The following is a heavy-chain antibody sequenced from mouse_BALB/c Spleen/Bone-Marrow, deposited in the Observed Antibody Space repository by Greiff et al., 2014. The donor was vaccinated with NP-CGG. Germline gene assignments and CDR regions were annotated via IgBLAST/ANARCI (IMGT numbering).Heavy chain of an antibody. J-gene: IGHJ1*01. CDR2: INNNGGST. D-gene: IGHD1-1*01. Sequence: DVQLVESGGGLVQPGGSLKLSCVASGFTFSSYGMSWVRQTPDKRLELVATINNNGGSTYYPDSVKGQFTISRDSAKNTLYLQMSSLKSEDTAMYYCARVYGWYFDVWGAGTTVTVSS. CDR1: GFTFSSYG. CDR3: ARVYGWYFDV. V-gene: IGHV5-6-3*01.